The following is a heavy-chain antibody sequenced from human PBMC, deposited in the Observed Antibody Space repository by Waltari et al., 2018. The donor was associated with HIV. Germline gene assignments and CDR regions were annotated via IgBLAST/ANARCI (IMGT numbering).Heavy chain of an antibody. V-gene: IGHV3-15*01. CDR1: GFISSNEW. D-gene: IGHD6-19*01. CDR2: LKGKTDGGTT. Sequence: EVQLEESGTGSVKPAGLLRLCEATSGFISSNEWMSWARQAPGKVLEQVGRLKGKTDGGTTDYAAPVKGRFSISRDVSKNTLYLQMNSLKPEDTAVYYCTTDRYSSGWSYSDFDYWGQGTLVTVSS. J-gene: IGHJ4*02. CDR3: TTDRYSSGWSYSDFDY.